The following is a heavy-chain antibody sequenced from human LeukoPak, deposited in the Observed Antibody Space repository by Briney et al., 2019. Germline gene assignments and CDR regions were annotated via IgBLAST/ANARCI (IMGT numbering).Heavy chain of an antibody. CDR3: ARGLLRFLEGAFDI. CDR1: GGTFSSYA. J-gene: IGHJ3*02. V-gene: IGHV1-69*13. CDR2: IIPIFGTA. Sequence: SVKVSCKASGGTFSSYAISWVRQAPGQGLEWMGGIIPIFGTANYAQKFQGRVTITADESTSTAYMELSSLRSEDTAVYYCARGLLRFLEGAFDIWGQGTMVTVSS. D-gene: IGHD3-3*01.